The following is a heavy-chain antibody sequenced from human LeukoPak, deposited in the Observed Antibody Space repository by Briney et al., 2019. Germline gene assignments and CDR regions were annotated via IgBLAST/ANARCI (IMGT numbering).Heavy chain of an antibody. D-gene: IGHD3-22*01. J-gene: IGHJ4*02. CDR2: IFGSTGST. V-gene: IGHV3-23*01. Sequence: SGGSLRLSCVASGFPFSTYAMSWVRQAPGKGLEWVSSIFGSTGSTYYADSVKGRVTVSRDNSRNTVYLQMNSLRGEDTAVYYCARDRTHHSDFTAYYFSPPLQQYWGQGTLVTVSS. CDR1: GFPFSTYA. CDR3: ARDRTHHSDFTAYYFSPPLQQY.